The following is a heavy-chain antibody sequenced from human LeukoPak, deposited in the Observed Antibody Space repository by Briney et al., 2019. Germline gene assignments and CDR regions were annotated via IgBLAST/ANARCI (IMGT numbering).Heavy chain of an antibody. V-gene: IGHV4-38-2*01. CDR3: ARVNWVVDY. D-gene: IGHD7-27*01. CDR1: GYSIRSGYH. J-gene: IGHJ4*02. CDR2: IYRSGIT. Sequence: SETLSLTCAVSGYSIRSGYHLGWLRQPPGKGLEWIGSIYRSGITYYNPSLKSRVTISVDTSKNQFSLKVSSVTAADTAVYYCARVNWVVDYWGQGTLVTVSS.